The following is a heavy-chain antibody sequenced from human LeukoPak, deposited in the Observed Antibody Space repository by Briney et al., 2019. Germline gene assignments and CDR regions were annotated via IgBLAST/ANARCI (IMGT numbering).Heavy chain of an antibody. CDR2: IYYSGST. Sequence: PSETLSLTCTVSGGSISSYYWSWIRQPPGKGLEWIGYIYYSGSTNYNPSLKSRVTISVDTSKNQFSLKLSSVTAADTAVYYCARHARYCSGGSCPNYYYYGMDVWGQGTTVTVSS. V-gene: IGHV4-59*08. CDR3: ARHARYCSGGSCPNYYYYGMDV. CDR1: GGSISSYY. D-gene: IGHD2-15*01. J-gene: IGHJ6*02.